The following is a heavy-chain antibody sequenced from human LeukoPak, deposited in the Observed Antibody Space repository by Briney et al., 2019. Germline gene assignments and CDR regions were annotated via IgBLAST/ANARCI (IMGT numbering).Heavy chain of an antibody. V-gene: IGHV3-23*01. D-gene: IGHD2-15*01. Sequence: GGSLRLSCAASGFTFSSYAMSWVRQAPGKGLEWVSAISGSGGSTYYADSVRGRFTISRDNSKNTLYLQMNSLRAEDTAVYYCAKDLALRDIVVVVAATGSPIDYWGQGTLVNVSS. CDR2: ISGSGGST. CDR3: AKDLALRDIVVVVAATGSPIDY. CDR1: GFTFSSYA. J-gene: IGHJ4*02.